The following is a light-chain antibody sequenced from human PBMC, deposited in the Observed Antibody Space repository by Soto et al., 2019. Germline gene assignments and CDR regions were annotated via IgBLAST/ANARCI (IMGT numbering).Light chain of an antibody. CDR2: DAS. J-gene: IGKJ5*01. V-gene: IGKV3-11*01. Sequence: EIVLTQSPAILSLSPGERATLSCRASQSVTSYLAWYQQRPGQAPRLLIYDASRRATGIPARFSGSGSGADFTLTISSLEPEDFAVYYCQQRSSWPITFGQGTRLEIK. CDR1: QSVTSY. CDR3: QQRSSWPIT.